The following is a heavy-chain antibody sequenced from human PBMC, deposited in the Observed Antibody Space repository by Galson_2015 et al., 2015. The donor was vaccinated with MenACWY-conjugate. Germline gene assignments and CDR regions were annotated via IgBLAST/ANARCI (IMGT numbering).Heavy chain of an antibody. D-gene: IGHD6-6*01. CDR3: ARAWEQLGGGIDY. CDR1: GGSISSYY. V-gene: IGHV4-59*01. J-gene: IGHJ4*02. CDR2: IYYSGST. Sequence: SETLSLTCTVSGGSISSYYWSWIRQPPGKGLEWIGYIYYSGSTNYNPSLKSRVTISVDPSKNQFSLKLSSVTAADTAVYYCARAWEQLGGGIDYWGQGTLVTVSS.